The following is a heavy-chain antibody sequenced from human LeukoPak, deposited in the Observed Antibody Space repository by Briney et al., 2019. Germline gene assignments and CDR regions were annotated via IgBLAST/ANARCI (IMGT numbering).Heavy chain of an antibody. CDR3: ARDVYCGGDCSYFDS. CDR1: GGSISSGGYY. Sequence: SQTLSLTCTVSGGSISSGGYYWSWIRQHPGKGLEWIGYIYYSGSTYYNPSLKSRVTISVDTSKNQFSLKLSSVTAADTAVYYCARDVYCGGDCSYFDSWGQGTLVTVSS. V-gene: IGHV4-31*03. J-gene: IGHJ4*02. CDR2: IYYSGST. D-gene: IGHD2-21*02.